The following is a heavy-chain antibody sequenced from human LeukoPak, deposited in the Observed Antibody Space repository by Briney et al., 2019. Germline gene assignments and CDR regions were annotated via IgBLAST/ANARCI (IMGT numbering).Heavy chain of an antibody. V-gene: IGHV3-49*04. Sequence: GSLRLSCTASGFTFGDYAMSWVRQAPGKGLEWVGFIRSKAYGGTTEYAASVKGRFTISRDDSKSIAYLQMNSLKTEDTAVYYCTREPYYYDSSGYYHVDYWGQGTLVTVSS. CDR2: IRSKAYGGTT. CDR1: GFTFGDYA. D-gene: IGHD3-22*01. CDR3: TREPYYYDSSGYYHVDY. J-gene: IGHJ4*02.